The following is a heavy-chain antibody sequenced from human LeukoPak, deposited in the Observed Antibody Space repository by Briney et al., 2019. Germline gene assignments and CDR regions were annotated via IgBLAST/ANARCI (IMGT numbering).Heavy chain of an antibody. V-gene: IGHV7-4-1*02. CDR3: ARRSGNYGLCYFDY. D-gene: IGHD4-17*01. CDR1: GYTFTSYA. J-gene: IGHJ4*02. CDR2: INTNTGNP. Sequence: ASVKVSCKASGYTFTSYAMNWVRQAPRQGLEWMGWINTNTGNPTYAQGFTGRFVFSLDTSVSTAYLQISSLKAEDTAVYYCARRSGNYGLCYFDYWGQGTLVTVSS.